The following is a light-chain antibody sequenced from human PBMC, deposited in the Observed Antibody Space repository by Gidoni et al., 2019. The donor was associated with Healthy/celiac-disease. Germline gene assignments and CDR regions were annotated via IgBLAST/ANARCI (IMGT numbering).Light chain of an antibody. CDR3: SSYTSSSTLVV. Sequence: ALTKPASVSGSHGQSITISCTGTSSDVGGYNYVSWYQQHPGKAPKLMIYEVSNRPSGVSNRFSGSKSGNTASLTISGLQAEDEADYYCSSYTSSSTLVVFGGGTKLTVL. V-gene: IGLV2-14*01. CDR1: SSDVGGYNY. CDR2: EVS. J-gene: IGLJ2*01.